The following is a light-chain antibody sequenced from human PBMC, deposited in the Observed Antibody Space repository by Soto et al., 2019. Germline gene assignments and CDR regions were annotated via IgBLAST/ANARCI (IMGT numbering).Light chain of an antibody. CDR3: QAYDNSLRGWV. J-gene: IGLJ3*02. V-gene: IGLV1-40*01. CDR1: SSNFGASHD. CDR2: SDF. Sequence: QSVLTQPPSVSGAPGQTVTISCTGSSSNFGASHDVHWYRQLSGTAPKLLIYSDFNRPSGVPARFSGSRSGTSASLAITGLQAEDEATYYCQAYDNSLRGWVFGGGTKLTVL.